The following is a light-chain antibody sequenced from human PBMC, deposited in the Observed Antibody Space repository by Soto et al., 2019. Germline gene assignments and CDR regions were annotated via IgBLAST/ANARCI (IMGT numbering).Light chain of an antibody. V-gene: IGLV3-1*01. CDR3: QAWDSSTGVV. Sequence: SYELTQPPSVSVSPGQTASIPCSGDKLGERFACWYQQKPGQSPVMVIYQDTRRPSGIPERFSGSNSGNTATLTISGTQAMDEADYYCQAWDSSTGVVFGGGTQLTVL. CDR2: QDT. CDR1: KLGERF. J-gene: IGLJ2*01.